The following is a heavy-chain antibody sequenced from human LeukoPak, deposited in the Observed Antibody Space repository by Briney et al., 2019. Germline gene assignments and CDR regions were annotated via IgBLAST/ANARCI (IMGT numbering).Heavy chain of an antibody. V-gene: IGHV3-7*01. CDR2: IKQDGSEK. Sequence: PGGSLRLSCAASGFTFSSYWMSWVRQAPGKGLEWVANIKQDGSEKYYVDSVKGRFTISRDNAKNSLYLQMNSLRAEDTAVYYCARDDEGVDYYGMDVWGQGATVTVSS. CDR1: GFTFSSYW. J-gene: IGHJ6*02. CDR3: ARDDEGVDYYGMDV. D-gene: IGHD2-21*01.